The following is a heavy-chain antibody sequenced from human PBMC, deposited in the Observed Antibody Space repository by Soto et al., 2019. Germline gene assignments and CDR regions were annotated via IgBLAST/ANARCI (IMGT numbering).Heavy chain of an antibody. CDR3: ARDDWSTMIVVVISHGMDV. CDR2: ISYDGSNK. CDR1: GFTFSSYA. Sequence: PGGSLRLSCAASGFTFSSYAMHWVRQAPGKGLEWVAVISYDGSNKYYADSVKGRFTISRDNSKNTLYLQMNSLRAEDTAVYYCARDDWSTMIVVVISHGMDVWGQGTTVTVSS. J-gene: IGHJ6*02. D-gene: IGHD3-22*01. V-gene: IGHV3-30-3*01.